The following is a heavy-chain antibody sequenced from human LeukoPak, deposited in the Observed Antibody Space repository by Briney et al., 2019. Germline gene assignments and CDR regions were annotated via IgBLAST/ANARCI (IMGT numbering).Heavy chain of an antibody. CDR2: ISSSGSTI. Sequence: GGSLRLSCAASGFTFSSYEMNWVRQAPGKGLEWVSYISSSGSTIYYTDSVKGRFTISRDNAKTSLYLQMNSLRAEGTAVYYCARGVGQWLTNNWFDPWGQGTLVTVSS. D-gene: IGHD6-19*01. V-gene: IGHV3-48*03. CDR3: ARGVGQWLTNNWFDP. CDR1: GFTFSSYE. J-gene: IGHJ5*02.